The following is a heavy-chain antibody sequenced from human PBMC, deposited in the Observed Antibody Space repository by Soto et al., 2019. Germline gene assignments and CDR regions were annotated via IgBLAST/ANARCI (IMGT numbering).Heavy chain of an antibody. D-gene: IGHD2-15*01. Sequence: PSETLSLTCTVSGGSISSYYWSWIRQPPGKGLEWIGYIYYSGSTNYNPSLKSRVTISVDTSKNQFSLKLRSVTAADTAVYYCGPRGAVAPRGYWGQGTLVTVSS. J-gene: IGHJ4*02. CDR2: IYYSGST. CDR3: GPRGAVAPRGY. V-gene: IGHV4-59*12. CDR1: GGSISSYY.